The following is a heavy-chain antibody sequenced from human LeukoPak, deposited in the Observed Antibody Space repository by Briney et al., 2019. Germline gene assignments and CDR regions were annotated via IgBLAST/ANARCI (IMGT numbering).Heavy chain of an antibody. J-gene: IGHJ2*01. D-gene: IGHD1-20*01. CDR1: GGSISSGGYS. CDR2: IYHSGST. Sequence: SQTLSLTCAVSGGSISSGGYSWSWIRQPPGKGLEWIGYIYHSGSTYYNPSLKSRVTISVDTSKNQFSLKLSSVTAADTAVYYCARCKYNWEPISMSDWYFDLWGRGTLVTVSS. V-gene: IGHV4-30-2*02. CDR3: ARCKYNWEPISMSDWYFDL.